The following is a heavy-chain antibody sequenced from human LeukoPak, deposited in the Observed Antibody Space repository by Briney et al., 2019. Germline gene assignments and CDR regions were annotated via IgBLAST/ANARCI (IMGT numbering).Heavy chain of an antibody. CDR3: AREKVAPPQPGGEGNWFDP. Sequence: ASVKVSCKASGYTFTSYGINWVRQAPGQGLEWMGWISVNNGHTNYGQKLQDRVTMTTDTSTSTAYMELRSLRSDDTAVYYCAREKVAPPQPGGEGNWFDPWGQGTLVTVSS. CDR1: GYTFTSYG. V-gene: IGHV1-18*01. J-gene: IGHJ5*02. CDR2: ISVNNGHT. D-gene: IGHD1-14*01.